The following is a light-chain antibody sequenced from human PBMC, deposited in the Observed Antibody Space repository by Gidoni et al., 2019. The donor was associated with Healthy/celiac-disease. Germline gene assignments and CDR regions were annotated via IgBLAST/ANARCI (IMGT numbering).Light chain of an antibody. J-gene: IGKJ1*01. CDR3: QQANSFPPT. Sequence: DIQMTQSPSSVSASVGDRVTITCRARQGISTWLAWYQHKPGKAPKLLIYAASSLQSGVPSRFSGSGSGTYFTLTISSLQAEDFATYYCQQANSFPPTFXXXTKVEIK. CDR1: QGISTW. V-gene: IGKV1-12*01. CDR2: AAS.